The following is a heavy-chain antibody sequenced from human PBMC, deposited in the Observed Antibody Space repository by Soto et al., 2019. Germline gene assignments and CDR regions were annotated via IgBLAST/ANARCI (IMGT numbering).Heavy chain of an antibody. V-gene: IGHV5-51*01. CDR1: GYIFSNYW. CDR2: IYPYDSDT. Sequence: PGESLKISCQTSGYIFSNYWIGWVRQKAGKSLEWVGLIYPYDSDTRYSPSFRGQVTISADKSTSTVYLHWTSLKASDTAVYFCARPAGASGWTSEYFLHGGQGTQVTVPS. D-gene: IGHD6-25*01. J-gene: IGHJ1*01. CDR3: ARPAGASGWTSEYFLH.